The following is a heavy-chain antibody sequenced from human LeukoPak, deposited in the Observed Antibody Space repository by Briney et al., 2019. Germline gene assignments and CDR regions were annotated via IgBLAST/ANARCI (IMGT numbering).Heavy chain of an antibody. Sequence: SETLSLTCTVSGGSISSDDYYWSWIRQPPGKGLEWIGYTYYSGSTYYNPSLKSRATISVDTSKNQFSLKLTSVTAADTAVYYCARPYYYDSRIDPWGQGTLVTVSS. D-gene: IGHD3-22*01. V-gene: IGHV4-30-4*01. CDR2: TYYSGST. J-gene: IGHJ5*02. CDR3: ARPYYYDSRIDP. CDR1: GGSISSDDYY.